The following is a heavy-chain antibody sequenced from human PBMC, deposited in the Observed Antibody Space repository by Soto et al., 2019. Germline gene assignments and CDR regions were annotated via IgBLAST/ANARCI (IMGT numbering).Heavy chain of an antibody. CDR1: GYTFTSYA. CDR3: ARQSPDSSGYYSYFDY. V-gene: IGHV1-3*01. Sequence: ASVKVSCKAAGYTFTSYARHWVRQAPGQRLEWMGRINAGNGNTKYSQKFQGRVTITRDTSASTAYMELSSLRSEDTAVYYCARQSPDSSGYYSYFDYWGQGTLVTVSS. CDR2: INAGNGNT. J-gene: IGHJ4*02. D-gene: IGHD3-22*01.